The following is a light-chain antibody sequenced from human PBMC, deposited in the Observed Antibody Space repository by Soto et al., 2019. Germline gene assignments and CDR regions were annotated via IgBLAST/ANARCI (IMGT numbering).Light chain of an antibody. CDR2: DVN. V-gene: IGLV2-11*01. CDR3: CSYAGSYPLV. J-gene: IGLJ1*01. Sequence: QSALTQPRSVSGSPGQSVTISCTGTSSDVGGYNYVSWYQQHPGKAPKLMIYDVNKRPSGVPDRFSGSKFGNTASLTISGLQAEDEADYYCCSYAGSYPLVFASGTKLTVL. CDR1: SSDVGGYNY.